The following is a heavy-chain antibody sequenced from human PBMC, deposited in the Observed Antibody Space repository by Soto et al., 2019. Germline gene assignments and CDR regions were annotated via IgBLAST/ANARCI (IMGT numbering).Heavy chain of an antibody. Sequence: SETLSLTCTVSGGSISSSSYYWGWIRQPPGKGLEWIGSIYYSGSTYYNPSLKSRVTISVDTSKNQFSLKLSSVTAADTAVYYCARRNWLLEFDYWGQGTLVTVSS. CDR1: GGSISSSSYY. D-gene: IGHD3-9*01. CDR3: ARRNWLLEFDY. CDR2: IYYSGST. J-gene: IGHJ4*02. V-gene: IGHV4-39*01.